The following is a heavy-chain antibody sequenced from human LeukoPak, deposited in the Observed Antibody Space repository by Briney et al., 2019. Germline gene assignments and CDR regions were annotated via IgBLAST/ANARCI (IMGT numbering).Heavy chain of an antibody. CDR3: ARARLGYCSSTSCYPWFDP. D-gene: IGHD2-2*01. CDR2: IYYTGDT. J-gene: IGHJ5*02. CDR1: GGASSTYY. Sequence: SETLSLTCTVSGGASSTYYWSWIRQPPGKGLEWSGYIYYTGDTKYNPSLKSRVTISVDTSRNQFSVKLTSVTAADLAVYYCARARLGYCSSTSCYPWFDPWGQGTLVTVSS. V-gene: IGHV4-59*01.